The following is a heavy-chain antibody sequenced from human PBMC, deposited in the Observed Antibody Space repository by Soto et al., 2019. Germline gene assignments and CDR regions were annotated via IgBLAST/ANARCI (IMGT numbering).Heavy chain of an antibody. Sequence: SETLSLTCAVSGGSISSGGYSWSWIRQPPGKGLEWIGYIYHSGGTYYNPSLKSRVTISVDRSKNQFSLKLSSVTAADTAVYYCARVGQGIYYYGMDVWGQGTTVTVSS. CDR1: GGSISSGGYS. CDR3: ARVGQGIYYYGMDV. J-gene: IGHJ6*02. CDR2: IYHSGGT. V-gene: IGHV4-30-2*01. D-gene: IGHD6-13*01.